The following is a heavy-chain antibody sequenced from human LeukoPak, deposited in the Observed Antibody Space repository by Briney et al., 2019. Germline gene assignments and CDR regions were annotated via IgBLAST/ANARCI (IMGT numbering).Heavy chain of an antibody. J-gene: IGHJ6*03. V-gene: IGHV3-74*01. Sequence: GGSLRLSCAASGFTFSSYWMHWVRQAPGKGLVWVSRINSDGSSTSYADSVKGRFTISRDNAKNTLYLQMNRLRAEDTAVYYCATATLFYYYYMDVWGKGTTVTVSS. CDR1: GFTFSSYW. CDR3: ATATLFYYYYMDV. CDR2: INSDGSST.